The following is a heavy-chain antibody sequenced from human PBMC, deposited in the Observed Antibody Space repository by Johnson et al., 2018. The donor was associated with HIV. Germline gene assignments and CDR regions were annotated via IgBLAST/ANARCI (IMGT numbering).Heavy chain of an antibody. V-gene: IGHV3-NL1*01. D-gene: IGHD3-10*01. CDR3: ARDRLLWFRELWPHDAFDI. CDR2: VNWNGGNT. J-gene: IGHJ3*02. Sequence: QVQLVESGGGVVQPGGSLRLSCAASGFTFSSYDMHWVRQATGKGLEWVSGVNWNGGNTGYADSVEGRFTISRDNSRDTLSLQMNSLRVEDTALYYCARDRLLWFRELWPHDAFDIWGQGTMVTVSS. CDR1: GFTFSSYD.